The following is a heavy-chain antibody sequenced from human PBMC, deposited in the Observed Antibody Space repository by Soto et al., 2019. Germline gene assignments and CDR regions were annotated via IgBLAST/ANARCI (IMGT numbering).Heavy chain of an antibody. CDR3: ARSGSIDY. CDR1: GFTFSSYA. V-gene: IGHV3-30-3*01. J-gene: IGHJ4*02. Sequence: GSLRLSCAASGFTFSSYAMHWVRQAPGKGLEWVAVISYDGSNKYYADSVKGRFTISRDNSKNTLYLQMNSLRAEDTAVYYCARSGSIDYWGQGTLVTVSS. D-gene: IGHD3-3*01. CDR2: ISYDGSNK.